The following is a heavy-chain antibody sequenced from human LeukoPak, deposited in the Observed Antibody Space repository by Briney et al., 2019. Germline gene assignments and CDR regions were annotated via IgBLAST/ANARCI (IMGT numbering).Heavy chain of an antibody. CDR3: ARVHGDYNYFYMDV. CDR1: GFTFTNYL. V-gene: IGHV3-7*01. CDR2: IKQDGSEK. D-gene: IGHD5-12*01. Sequence: GGSLRLSCAASGFTFTNYLMSWVRQAPGKGLEWVANIKQDGSEKYYVDSVKGRFTISRDSAKNSLYLQMNSLRAEDTAVYYCARVHGDYNYFYMDVWGKGTTVTVSS. J-gene: IGHJ6*03.